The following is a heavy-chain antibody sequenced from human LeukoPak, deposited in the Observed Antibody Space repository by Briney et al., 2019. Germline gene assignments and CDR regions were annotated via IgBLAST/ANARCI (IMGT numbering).Heavy chain of an antibody. CDR1: GFTFSSYW. J-gene: IGHJ4*02. D-gene: IGHD3-22*01. CDR3: ARDRVTYYYDSSGYYPLDY. CDR2: IKKDGSEK. V-gene: IGHV3-7*01. Sequence: PGGSLRLSCAASGFTFSSYWMSWVRQAPGKGLEWVANIKKDGSEKYYVDSVKGRFTISRDNAKNSLYLQMNSLRAEDTAVYYCARDRVTYYYDSSGYYPLDYWGQGTLVTVSS.